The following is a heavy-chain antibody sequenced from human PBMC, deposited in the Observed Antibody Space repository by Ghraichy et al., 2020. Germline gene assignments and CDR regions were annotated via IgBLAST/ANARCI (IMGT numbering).Heavy chain of an antibody. J-gene: IGHJ5*02. D-gene: IGHD2-15*01. Sequence: SVKVSCKASGGTFTSYAISWVRQAPGQGLEWMGGIIPIFGTANYAQKFQGRVTITADESTSTAYMELSSLRSEDTAVYYCAREDCSGGSCYLYNWFDPWGQGTLVTVSS. V-gene: IGHV1-69*13. CDR3: AREDCSGGSCYLYNWFDP. CDR2: IIPIFGTA. CDR1: GGTFTSYA.